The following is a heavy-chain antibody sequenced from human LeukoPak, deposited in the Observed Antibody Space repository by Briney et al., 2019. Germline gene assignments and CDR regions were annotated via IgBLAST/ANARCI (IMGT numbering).Heavy chain of an antibody. D-gene: IGHD1-26*01. Sequence: PSGTLSLTCAVSGGSLSSSNWWSWVRQPPGKGLEWIGEIYHSGTTNYNPSLQRRVTISVDKSKKQFSLRLKSVTAADTAVYYCARDDGSIVPPAPFDYWGQGTLVTVSS. J-gene: IGHJ4*02. V-gene: IGHV4-4*02. CDR3: ARDDGSIVPPAPFDY. CDR2: IYHSGTT. CDR1: GGSLSSSNW.